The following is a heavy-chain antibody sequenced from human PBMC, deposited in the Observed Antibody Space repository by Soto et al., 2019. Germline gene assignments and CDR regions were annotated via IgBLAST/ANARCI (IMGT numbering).Heavy chain of an antibody. D-gene: IGHD1-26*01. Sequence: ASVKVSCKPSGYSFSDYFIQWVRQAPGQGLEWVAWINPKTAATKYAKKFQGRVSLTWDTSSTIAYMELTRLRPDDTAVYYCARIKWGLNYYNGMDVWGQGTTVTVSS. CDR2: INPKTAAT. CDR3: ARIKWGLNYYNGMDV. J-gene: IGHJ6*02. CDR1: GYSFSDYF. V-gene: IGHV1-2*02.